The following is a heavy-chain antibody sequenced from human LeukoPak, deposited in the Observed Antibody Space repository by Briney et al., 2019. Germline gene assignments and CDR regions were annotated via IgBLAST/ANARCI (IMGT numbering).Heavy chain of an antibody. Sequence: PGGPLRLSCAAPGFTLSSYDMHRGPRATGKGLEWVSAIGTAGDTYYPGSVKGRFTLSQENAKNSLYPQMDSLRAGDAAVYYCGRGGGYMDVWGKGTTVTVSS. CDR3: GRGGGYMDV. D-gene: IGHD3-16*01. CDR1: GFTLSSYD. CDR2: IGTAGDT. J-gene: IGHJ6*03. V-gene: IGHV3-13*01.